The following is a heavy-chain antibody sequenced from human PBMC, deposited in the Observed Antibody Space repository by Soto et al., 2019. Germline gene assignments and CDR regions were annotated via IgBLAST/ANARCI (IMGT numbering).Heavy chain of an antibody. D-gene: IGHD3-22*01. CDR3: TPQYYYDSSGSLLN. CDR2: IKSKADGGAT. Sequence: EVPVVESGGGLVKPGGFLRLSCAASGFTFSNAWMTWVCQAPGKGLVWVGRIKSKADGGATDYPAPVKDRFTISGDDSQNTLYLQMNSPKTEDTAVYYCTPQYYYDSSGSLLNWGQGTLFTVSS. J-gene: IGHJ4*02. V-gene: IGHV3-15*01. CDR1: GFTFSNAW.